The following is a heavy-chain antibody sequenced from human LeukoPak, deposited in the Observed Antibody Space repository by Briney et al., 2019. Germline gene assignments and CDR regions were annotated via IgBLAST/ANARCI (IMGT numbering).Heavy chain of an antibody. J-gene: IGHJ3*02. V-gene: IGHV4-61*02. D-gene: IGHD2-2*01. Sequence: SETLSLTCTVSGGSISSGSYHWSWIRQPAGKGLEWIGRIYTSGSTNYNPSLKSRVTISVDTPKNQFSLKLSSVTAADTAVYYCARAPITGYCSSTSCYARGAFDIWGQGTMVTVSS. CDR1: GGSISSGSYH. CDR2: IYTSGST. CDR3: ARAPITGYCSSTSCYARGAFDI.